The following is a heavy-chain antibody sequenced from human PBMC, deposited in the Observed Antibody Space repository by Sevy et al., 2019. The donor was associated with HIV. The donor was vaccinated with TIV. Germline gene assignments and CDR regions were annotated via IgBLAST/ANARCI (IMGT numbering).Heavy chain of an antibody. V-gene: IGHV4-31*03. J-gene: IGHJ4*02. CDR3: ARDRVGAVDY. D-gene: IGHD1-26*01. Sequence: SETLSLTCTVSGGSISSGGYYWSWIRQHPGKGLEWIGYIYYSGSTYYNPSLKSRATISVDTSKNQFSLKLSSVTAADTAVYYCARDRVGAVDYWGQGTLVTVSS. CDR1: GGSISSGGYY. CDR2: IYYSGST.